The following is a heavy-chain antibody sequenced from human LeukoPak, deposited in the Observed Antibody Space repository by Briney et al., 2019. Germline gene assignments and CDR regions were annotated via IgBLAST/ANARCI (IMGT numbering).Heavy chain of an antibody. CDR2: ISSSSSYI. J-gene: IGHJ3*02. CDR3: ASYALDAFDI. Sequence: PGGSLRLSCVASGFTFSSYSMNWVRQAPGKGLEWVSSISSSSSYIYYADSVKGRFTISRDNAKNSLYLQMNSLRAEDTAVYYCASYALDAFDIWGQGTMVTVSS. D-gene: IGHD2-2*01. CDR1: GFTFSSYS. V-gene: IGHV3-21*01.